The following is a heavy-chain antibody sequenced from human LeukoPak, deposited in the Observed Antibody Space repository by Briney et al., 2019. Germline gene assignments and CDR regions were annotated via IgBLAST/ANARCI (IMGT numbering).Heavy chain of an antibody. D-gene: IGHD4-17*01. CDR1: GFTLSSYS. CDR2: ISSSSSYI. Sequence: GGSLRLSCAASGFTLSSYSMNWVRQAPGKGLEWVSSISSSSSYIYYADSVKGRFTISRDNAKNSLYLQMNSLRAEDTAVYYCARAPTGVTTSGNYWGQGTLVTVSS. V-gene: IGHV3-21*01. J-gene: IGHJ4*02. CDR3: ARAPTGVTTSGNY.